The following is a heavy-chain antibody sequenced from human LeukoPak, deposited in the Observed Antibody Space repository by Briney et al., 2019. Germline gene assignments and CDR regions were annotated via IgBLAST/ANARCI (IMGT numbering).Heavy chain of an antibody. J-gene: IGHJ4*02. CDR2: ISSSSSNI. CDR3: ARAHRIFGLVRGLVPDY. V-gene: IGHV3-21*01. Sequence: KPGGSLSLSCAGSGFTFSSYSMNWVPQALGKGLVWGSSISSSSSNIYYADSVKGRFTISGDNAKNSLYLQMNSLRAEDTAVYYCARAHRIFGLVRGLVPDYWGQGTLVTVSS. CDR1: GFTFSSYS. D-gene: IGHD3-3*02.